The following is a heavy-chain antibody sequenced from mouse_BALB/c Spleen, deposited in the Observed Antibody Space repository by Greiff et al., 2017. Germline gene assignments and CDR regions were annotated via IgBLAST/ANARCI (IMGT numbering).Heavy chain of an antibody. Sequence: QVQLKESGAELMKPGASVKISCKATGYTFSSYWIEWVKQRPGHGLEWIGEILPGSGSTNYNEKFKGKATFTADTSSNTAYMQLSSLTSEDSAVYYCARSGGNFYYAMDYWGQGTSVTVSS. CDR3: ARSGGNFYYAMDY. V-gene: IGHV1-9*01. D-gene: IGHD2-1*01. J-gene: IGHJ4*01. CDR2: ILPGSGST. CDR1: GYTFSSYW.